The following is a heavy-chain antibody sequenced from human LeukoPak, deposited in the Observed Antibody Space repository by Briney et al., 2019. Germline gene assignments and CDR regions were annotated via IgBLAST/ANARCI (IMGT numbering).Heavy chain of an antibody. Sequence: ASVKVSCKASGYTFTSYGISWVRQAPGQGLEWMGWINPNSGGTNYAQKFQGRVTMTRDTSISTAYMELSRLRSDDTAVYYCARDGSSSWYSLNPWFDPWGQGTLVTVSS. CDR2: INPNSGGT. CDR3: ARDGSSSWYSLNPWFDP. V-gene: IGHV1-2*02. J-gene: IGHJ5*02. D-gene: IGHD6-13*01. CDR1: GYTFTSYG.